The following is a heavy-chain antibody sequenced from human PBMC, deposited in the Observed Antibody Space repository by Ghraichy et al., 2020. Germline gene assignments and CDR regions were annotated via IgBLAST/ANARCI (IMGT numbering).Heavy chain of an antibody. CDR3: TRGVFSYGHNDY. D-gene: IGHD3-10*01. J-gene: IGHJ4*02. CDR1: GFTLSSYW. CDR2: SNSDGSGI. V-gene: IGHV3-74*01. Sequence: GGSLRLSCVASGFTLSSYWMHWVRQAPGKGLVWVSRSNSDGSGITYADSVKGRFTISRDNAKNTVYLQMNSLRVEDTAVYYCTRGVFSYGHNDYWGQGTLVTVSS.